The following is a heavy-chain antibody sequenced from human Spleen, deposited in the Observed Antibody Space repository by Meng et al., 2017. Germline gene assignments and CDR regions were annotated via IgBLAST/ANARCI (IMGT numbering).Heavy chain of an antibody. CDR1: GFTFSGYW. Sequence: GESLKISCAASGFTFSGYWMHWVRQTPGKGLVWVSRISSDGSSTNYADFVKGRFTISRDNYANTVYLHMNSLRVDDTAVFYCAKKMGGFDSWGQGTRVTVSS. J-gene: IGHJ4*02. CDR2: ISSDGSST. CDR3: AKKMGGFDS. V-gene: IGHV3-74*01. D-gene: IGHD3-16*01.